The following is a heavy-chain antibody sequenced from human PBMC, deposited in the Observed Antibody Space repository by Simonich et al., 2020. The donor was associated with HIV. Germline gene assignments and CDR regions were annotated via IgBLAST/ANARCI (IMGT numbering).Heavy chain of an antibody. D-gene: IGHD5-12*01. J-gene: IGHJ1*01. CDR1: GGSISSYY. CDR3: ARLYSGYDNYFQH. CDR2: IYYSGST. Sequence: QVQLQESGPGLVKPSETLSLTCTGSGGSISSYYWSWIRQPPGKGLEWIGNIYYSGSTNYHPTLKSRVTISVDTSKNQFSLKLSSVTAADTAVYYCARLYSGYDNYFQHWGQGTLVTVSS. V-gene: IGHV4-59*01.